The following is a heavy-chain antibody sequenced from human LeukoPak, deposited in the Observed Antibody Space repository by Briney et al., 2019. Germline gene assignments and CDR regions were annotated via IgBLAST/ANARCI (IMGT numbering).Heavy chain of an antibody. CDR3: ARDLLAYSGGDCSFGY. CDR1: VFTFSIYS. Sequence: PGRFLRLSCAASVFTFSIYSMHWVRQAPCKGLEWVVVIWYDGSNKYYADSVKGRFTISRDNSKNTLYLQMNSLRAEDTAVYYCARDLLAYSGGDCSFGYWGQGTLVTVSS. D-gene: IGHD2-21*02. CDR2: IWYDGSNK. J-gene: IGHJ4*02. V-gene: IGHV3-33*01.